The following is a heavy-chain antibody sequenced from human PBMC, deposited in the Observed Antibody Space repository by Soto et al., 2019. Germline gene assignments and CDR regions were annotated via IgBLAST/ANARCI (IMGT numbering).Heavy chain of an antibody. V-gene: IGHV3-21*06. Sequence: GGSLRLACAASGVTFTRYSMNWVRQAPGKGLEWVSSISSTTNYIYYGDSMKGRFTISRDNAKNSLYLEMNSLRAEDTAVYYCARESEDLTSNFDYWGQGTLVTVSS. CDR2: ISSTTNYI. CDR3: ARESEDLTSNFDY. J-gene: IGHJ4*02. CDR1: GVTFTRYS.